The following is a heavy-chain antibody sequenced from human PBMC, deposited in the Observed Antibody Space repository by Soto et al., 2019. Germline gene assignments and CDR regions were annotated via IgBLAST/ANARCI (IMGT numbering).Heavy chain of an antibody. CDR2: IIPIFGTA. J-gene: IGHJ4*02. CDR1: GGTFSSYA. CDR3: ATSIAATNVDC. Sequence: QVQLVQSGAEVKKPGSSVKVSCKASGGTFSSYAISWVRQAPGQGLEWMGGIIPIFGTANYAQKFQSGVTITADESTSAAYMELSSLRSEYTAVYYCATSIAATNVDCWGQGTLVTVSS. D-gene: IGHD6-6*01. V-gene: IGHV1-69*12.